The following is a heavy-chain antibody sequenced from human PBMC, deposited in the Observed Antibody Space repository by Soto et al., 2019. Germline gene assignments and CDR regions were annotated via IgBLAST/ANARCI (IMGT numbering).Heavy chain of an antibody. CDR2: IIPIFGTA. V-gene: IGHV1-69*06. CDR1: GGTFSSYA. Sequence: QVQLVQSGAVVKKPGSSVKVSCKASGGTFSSYAISWVRQAPGQGLEWMGGIIPIFGTANYAQKCQGRVTIRAEKSTSTGYMELSSLRYEDTAVYYCARGWRLDIVVVVAAHPTTPGGWFDPWGQGTLVTVSS. CDR3: ARGWRLDIVVVVAAHPTTPGGWFDP. J-gene: IGHJ5*02. D-gene: IGHD2-15*01.